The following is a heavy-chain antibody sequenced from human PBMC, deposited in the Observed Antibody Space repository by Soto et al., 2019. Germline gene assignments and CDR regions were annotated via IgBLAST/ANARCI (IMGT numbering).Heavy chain of an antibody. CDR2: ISAYNGNT. CDR3: ALAPPGKRRQTANYYSGMNV. CDR1: GYTFTSYG. Sequence: QVQLVQSGAEVKKPGASVKVSCKASGYTFTSYGISWVRQAPGQGLEWMGWISAYNGNTNYAQKLQGRVTMTTDTPTGTANRGRRSWRSNDRAVYYCALAPPGKRRQTANYYSGMNVWAQGTTVTVSS. J-gene: IGHJ6*02. D-gene: IGHD1-1*01. V-gene: IGHV1-18*01.